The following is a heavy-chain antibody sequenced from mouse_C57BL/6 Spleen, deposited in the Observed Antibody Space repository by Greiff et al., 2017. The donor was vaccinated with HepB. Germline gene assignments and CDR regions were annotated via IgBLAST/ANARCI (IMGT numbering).Heavy chain of an antibody. CDR2: INPGSGGT. V-gene: IGHV1-54*01. D-gene: IGHD3-2*02. CDR1: GYAFTNYL. Sequence: QVQLQQSGAELVRPGTSVKVSCKASGYAFTNYLIEWVKQRPGQGLEWIGVINPGSGGTNYNEKFKGKATLTADKSSSTAYMQLSSLTSEDSAVYFCARGAQAGFDYWGQGTTLTVSS. J-gene: IGHJ2*01. CDR3: ARGAQAGFDY.